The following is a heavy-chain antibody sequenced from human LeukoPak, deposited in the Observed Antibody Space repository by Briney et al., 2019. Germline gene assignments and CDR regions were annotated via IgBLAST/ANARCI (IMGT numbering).Heavy chain of an antibody. V-gene: IGHV4-59*01. CDR2: IYYSGST. Sequence: SETLSLTCTVSGGSIRSYYRNWIRQPPGKGLEWIGYIYYSGSTHYNPSLKSRVTISVDTSKNQFSLKLSAVTAADTAMYYCARDKVPGDHWGQGTLVTVSS. CDR1: GGSIRSYY. J-gene: IGHJ4*02. CDR3: ARDKVPGDH.